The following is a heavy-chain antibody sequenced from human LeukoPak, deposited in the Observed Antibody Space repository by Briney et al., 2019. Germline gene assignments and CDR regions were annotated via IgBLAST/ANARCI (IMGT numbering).Heavy chain of an antibody. V-gene: IGHV1-2*02. CDR3: ATELVARGPAFDM. CDR2: INPNSGGT. D-gene: IGHD2-8*02. CDR1: EYTFTGNY. Sequence: ASVKVSCXPSEYTFTGNYVHWVRQAPGQGLEWMAWINPNSGGTNYAQKFQGRVTMTSDTSISTVYMELSRLKSDDTAVYYCATELVARGPAFDMWGQGTMVTVAS. J-gene: IGHJ3*02.